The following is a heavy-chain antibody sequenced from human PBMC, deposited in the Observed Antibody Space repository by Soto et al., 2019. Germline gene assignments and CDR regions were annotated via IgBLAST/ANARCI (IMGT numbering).Heavy chain of an antibody. CDR2: TKTDGTT. CDR1: GFTFSRHW. Sequence: GGSLRLSCAASGFTFSRHWIHWVRQAPGQGLVWVSRTKTDGTTSYADSVRGRFTISRDNAENTLYLQMNSLRAEDTAVYYCARDMRAVPWYGGISSAFDMWGQGTMVTVSS. V-gene: IGHV3-74*01. D-gene: IGHD3-10*01. CDR3: ARDMRAVPWYGGISSAFDM. J-gene: IGHJ3*02.